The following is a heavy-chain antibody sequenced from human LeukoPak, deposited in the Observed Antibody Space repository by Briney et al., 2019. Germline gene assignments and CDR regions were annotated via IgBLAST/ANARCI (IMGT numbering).Heavy chain of an antibody. CDR2: ISSSSSTI. Sequence: PGESLRLSCAASGFTFSSYSMNWVRQAPGKGLEWVSYISSSSSTIYYADSVKGRFTISRDNAKNSLYLQMNSLRAEDTAVYYCARDSRMYYYGSGSSYGMDVWGQGTTVTVSS. CDR3: ARDSRMYYYGSGSSYGMDV. CDR1: GFTFSSYS. J-gene: IGHJ6*02. D-gene: IGHD3-10*01. V-gene: IGHV3-48*04.